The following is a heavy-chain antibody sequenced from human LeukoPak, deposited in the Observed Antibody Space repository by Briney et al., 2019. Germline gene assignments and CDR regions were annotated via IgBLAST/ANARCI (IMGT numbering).Heavy chain of an antibody. D-gene: IGHD1-26*01. J-gene: IGHJ4*02. CDR1: GFTFSSYA. Sequence: GGSLRLSCVASGFTFSSYAMSWVRQAPGKGLEWVSAISGSGGSTYYADSVKGRFTISRDNSKNTLYLQMNSLRAEDTAVYYCAKVGGSFRVLYYFDYWGQGTLVTVSS. CDR2: ISGSGGST. V-gene: IGHV3-23*01. CDR3: AKVGGSFRVLYYFDY.